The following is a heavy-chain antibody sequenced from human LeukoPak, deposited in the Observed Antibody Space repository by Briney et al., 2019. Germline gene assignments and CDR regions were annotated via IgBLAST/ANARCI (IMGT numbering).Heavy chain of an antibody. CDR2: ISSSSSYT. V-gene: IGHV3-11*05. J-gene: IGHJ6*02. Sequence: PGGSLRLSCAASGFTFSDYYMSWIRQAPGKGLEWVSYISSSSSYTNYADSVKGRFTISRDNAKNSLYLQMNSLRAEDTAVYYCAREGWLRWGYYYYGMDVWGQGTTVTVSS. CDR1: GFTFSDYY. D-gene: IGHD5-12*01. CDR3: AREGWLRWGYYYYGMDV.